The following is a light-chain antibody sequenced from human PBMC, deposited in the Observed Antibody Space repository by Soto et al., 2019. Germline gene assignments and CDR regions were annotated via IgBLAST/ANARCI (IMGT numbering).Light chain of an antibody. CDR3: QQRSNWPIT. CDR1: QSVSSY. J-gene: IGKJ5*01. Sequence: EIVLTQSPATLSLSPGERATLSCRASQSVSSYLAWYQQKPGQAPRLLIYDASNRATCIPARFSGSGSGTDFTLTISSLEPEDFAVYSCQQRSNWPITFGQGTRLEIK. V-gene: IGKV3-11*01. CDR2: DAS.